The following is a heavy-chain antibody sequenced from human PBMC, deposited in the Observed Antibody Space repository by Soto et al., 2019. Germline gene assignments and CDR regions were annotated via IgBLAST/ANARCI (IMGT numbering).Heavy chain of an antibody. J-gene: IGHJ4*02. CDR1: GFTFSSYA. D-gene: IGHD7-27*01. Sequence: GGSLRLSCAASGFTFSSYAMSWVRQAPGKGLEWVSAISGSGGSTYYAHSVKGRFTISRDNSKNTLYLQMNSLRAEDTAVYYWAKTFPHSLTGEPFDYWGQGTLVTVSS. CDR2: ISGSGGST. V-gene: IGHV3-23*01. CDR3: AKTFPHSLTGEPFDY.